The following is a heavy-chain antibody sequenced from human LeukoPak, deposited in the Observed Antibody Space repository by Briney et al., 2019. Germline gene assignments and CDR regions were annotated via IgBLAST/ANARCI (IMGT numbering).Heavy chain of an antibody. Sequence: GGSLRLSCAASGFTFSSYAMNWVRQAPGKGLEWVSSISSSSSYIYYADSAKGRFTISRDNAKNSLYLEMNSLRAEDTAVYYCARDGSNDFWSGYYLIDYWGQGTLVTVSS. D-gene: IGHD3-3*01. CDR1: GFTFSSYA. J-gene: IGHJ4*02. V-gene: IGHV3-21*01. CDR2: ISSSSSYI. CDR3: ARDGSNDFWSGYYLIDY.